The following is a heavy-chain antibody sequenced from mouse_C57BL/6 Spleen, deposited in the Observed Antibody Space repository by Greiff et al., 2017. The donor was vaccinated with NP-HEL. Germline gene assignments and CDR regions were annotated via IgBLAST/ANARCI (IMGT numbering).Heavy chain of an antibody. CDR2: FHPYNDDT. Sequence: VKLVESGAELVKPGASVKMSCKASGYTFTTYPIEWMKQNHGKSLEWIGNFHPYNDDTKYNEKFKGKATLTVEKSSSTVYLELRRLTSDDSAVYYCARGGDYGNYDYFDYWGQSTTLTVSS. J-gene: IGHJ2*01. CDR3: ARGGDYGNYDYFDY. D-gene: IGHD2-1*01. CDR1: GYTFTTYP. V-gene: IGHV1-47*01.